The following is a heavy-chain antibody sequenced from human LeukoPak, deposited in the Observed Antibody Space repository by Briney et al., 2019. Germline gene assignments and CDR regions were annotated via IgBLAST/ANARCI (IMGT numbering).Heavy chain of an antibody. CDR3: ARDGPGRYSSSWHGGAFDI. CDR1: GFTVSSSY. CDR2: IYSGGIT. J-gene: IGHJ3*02. V-gene: IGHV3-53*01. Sequence: HPGGSLRLPCAAYGFTVSSSYVSWVRHAPGKGLEGVSDIYSGGITYYADSIKGRFTFSRDNSKNTLYLQMNILRVDDTAVYYCARDGPGRYSSSWHGGAFDIWGQGTMVTVSS. D-gene: IGHD6-13*01.